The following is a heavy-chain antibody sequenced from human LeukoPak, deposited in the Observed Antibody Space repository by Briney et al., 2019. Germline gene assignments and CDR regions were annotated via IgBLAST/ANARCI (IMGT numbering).Heavy chain of an antibody. V-gene: IGHV3-23*01. CDR3: AKSHITSHMATAGLDY. Sequence: GGSLRLSCAASGFTFSSYAMSWVRQAPGKGLEWVSTISNSGGSTYYADSVKGRFTISRDNSKNTLYLHMNSLSAEDTAVYYCAKSHITSHMATAGLDYWGQGTLVTVSS. CDR1: GFTFSSYA. CDR2: ISNSGGST. D-gene: IGHD6-13*01. J-gene: IGHJ4*02.